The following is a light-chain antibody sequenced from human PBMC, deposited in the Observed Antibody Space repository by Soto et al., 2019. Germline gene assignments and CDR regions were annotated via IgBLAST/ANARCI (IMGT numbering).Light chain of an antibody. CDR2: RAS. CDR1: QSIISW. Sequence: DIQMTQSPSTLSASVGDRVTITCRASQSIISWLAWYQQKPGKAPKLLIYRASSLESGVPPRFSGSGSGSEFTLTISSLQPDDFATYYCQHYDTSSGTFGPGTEVDIK. CDR3: QHYDTSSGT. V-gene: IGKV1-5*03. J-gene: IGKJ3*01.